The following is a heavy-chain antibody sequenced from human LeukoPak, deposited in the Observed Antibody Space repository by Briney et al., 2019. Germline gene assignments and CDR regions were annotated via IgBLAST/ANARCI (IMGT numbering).Heavy chain of an antibody. J-gene: IGHJ5*02. CDR2: IYHSGST. D-gene: IGHD1-26*01. CDR1: GYSISSGYY. Sequence: SETLSLTCTVSGYSISSGYYWGWIRQPPGKGLEWIGSIYHSGSTYYNPSLKSRVTISVDTSKNQFSLKLSSVTAADTAVYYCARVIPGGGSRFWFDPWGQGTLVTVSS. V-gene: IGHV4-38-2*02. CDR3: ARVIPGGGSRFWFDP.